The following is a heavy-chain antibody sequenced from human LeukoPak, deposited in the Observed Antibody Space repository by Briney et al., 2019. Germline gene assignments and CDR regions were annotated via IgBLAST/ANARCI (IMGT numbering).Heavy chain of an antibody. Sequence: GGSLRLSCAASGFTFSNYAMSWVRQAPGKGLEHLAFIQSDGSDKYYADSVKGRFTISRDNSKNTLYLQMNSLRAEDTAVYYCATHLYDPDYWGQGTLVTVSS. J-gene: IGHJ4*02. CDR1: GFTFSNYA. V-gene: IGHV3-30*02. CDR3: ATHLYDPDY. D-gene: IGHD3-22*01. CDR2: IQSDGSDK.